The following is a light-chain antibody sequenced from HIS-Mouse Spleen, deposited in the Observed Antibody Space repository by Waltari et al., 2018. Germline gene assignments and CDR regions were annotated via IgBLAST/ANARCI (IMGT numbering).Light chain of an antibody. CDR2: EVS. CDR1: QSLLHSDGKTY. CDR3: MQGIHLLYT. Sequence: DIVMTQTPLSLSVTPGQPASISCKSSQSLLHSDGKTYLYWYLQKPGQSPPLLIYEVSSRVSGVPDRVSGSGSGTDFTLKISRVEAEDVGVYYCMQGIHLLYTFGQGTKLEIK. J-gene: IGKJ2*01. V-gene: IGKV2-29*03.